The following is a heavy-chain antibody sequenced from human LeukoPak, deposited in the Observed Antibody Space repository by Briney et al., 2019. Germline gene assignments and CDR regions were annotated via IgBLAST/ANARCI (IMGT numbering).Heavy chain of an antibody. V-gene: IGHV4-61*02. Sequence: SETLSLTCTVSGGSISSGSYYWSWIRQPAGKGLEWIGRIYTSGSTNYNPSLKSRVTISVDTSKNQFSLKLSPVTAADTAVYYCARDEGRAGTWNAFDIWGQGTMVTVSS. CDR3: ARDEGRAGTWNAFDI. J-gene: IGHJ3*02. CDR2: IYTSGST. CDR1: GGSISSGSYY. D-gene: IGHD6-19*01.